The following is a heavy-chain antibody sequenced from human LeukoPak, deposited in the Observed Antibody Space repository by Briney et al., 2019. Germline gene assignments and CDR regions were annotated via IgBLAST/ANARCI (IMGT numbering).Heavy chain of an antibody. CDR2: VRYDQSAT. J-gene: IGHJ4*02. CDR3: VKDQGECPGSRCYLRFLEY. CDR1: GFNFSIYG. D-gene: IGHD3-3*01. V-gene: IGHV3-30*02. Sequence: PGGTLRLSCAASGFNFSIYGMHWVRQAAGKGLEWVTFVRYDQSATVYADSVQGRFAISRDNSKNTVYLQMNCLRVEDTALYFCVKDQGECPGSRCYLRFLEYWGQGTLVIVS.